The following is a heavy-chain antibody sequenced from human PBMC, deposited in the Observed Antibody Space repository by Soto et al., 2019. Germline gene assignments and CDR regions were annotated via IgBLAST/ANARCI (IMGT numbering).Heavy chain of an antibody. D-gene: IGHD5-18*01. V-gene: IGHV3-73*02. J-gene: IGHJ4*02. CDR1: GFIFTDSA. Sequence: EVQLVESGGGLVQPGGYLKLSCAASGFIFTDSAIHWVRQASGKGLEWVGRIRSKVNTYTTLYAASVKGRFTISRDDSMNTIYLQMNNLKTEDTAVYYCTRRRDWTAMDPLDYWGQGTLVTVSS. CDR2: IRSKVNTYTT. CDR3: TRRRDWTAMDPLDY.